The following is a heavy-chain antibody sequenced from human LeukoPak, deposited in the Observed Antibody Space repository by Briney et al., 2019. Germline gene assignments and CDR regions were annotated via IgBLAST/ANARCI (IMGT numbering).Heavy chain of an antibody. V-gene: IGHV1-18*01. Sequence: ASVKVSCKASGYTFTSYGISWVRQAPGQGLEWMGWISAYNGNTNYAQKLQGRVTMTTDTSTSTAYMELRSLRSDDTAVYYCARAPPRGGLLWFGELSSNFDYWGQGTLVTVSS. CDR3: ARAPPRGGLLWFGELSSNFDY. J-gene: IGHJ4*02. CDR1: GYTFTSYG. D-gene: IGHD3-10*01. CDR2: ISAYNGNT.